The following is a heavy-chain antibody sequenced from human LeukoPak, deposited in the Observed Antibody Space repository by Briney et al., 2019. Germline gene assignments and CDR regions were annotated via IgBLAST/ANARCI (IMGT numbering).Heavy chain of an antibody. V-gene: IGHV4-59*01. J-gene: IGHJ4*02. CDR3: ARGKGSSWPER. CDR2: IYYSGST. D-gene: IGHD6-13*01. Sequence: SETLSLTCTVSGGSISSYYWSWIRQPPGKGLEWMGYIYYSGSTNYNPSLKSRVTISVDTSKNQFSLKLSSVTAADTAVYYCARGKGSSWPERWGQGTLVTVSS. CDR1: GGSISSYY.